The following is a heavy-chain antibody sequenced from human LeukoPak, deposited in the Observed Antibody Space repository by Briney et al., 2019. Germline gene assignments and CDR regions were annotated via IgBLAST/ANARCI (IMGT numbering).Heavy chain of an antibody. V-gene: IGHV3-53*01. CDR3: ARDYAFDI. CDR1: GFTVSSKH. CDR2: IFGSGST. Sequence: GGSLRLSCAASGFTVSSKHMSWVRQAPGKGLEWVSIIFGSGSTYHAESVKGRFSISRDISKNTLYLQMNSLRAEDTAVYYCARDYAFDIWGQGTMVTVSS. J-gene: IGHJ3*02.